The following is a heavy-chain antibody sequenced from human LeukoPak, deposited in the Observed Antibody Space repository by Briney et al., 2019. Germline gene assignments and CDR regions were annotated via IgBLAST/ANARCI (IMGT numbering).Heavy chain of an antibody. D-gene: IGHD3-22*01. CDR2: INAGNGNT. J-gene: IGHJ4*02. CDR3: ARDSSGYYYANFDY. CDR1: GYTFTSYA. V-gene: IGHV1-3*01. Sequence: GASVKVSCKASGYTFTSYAMHWVRQAPGQRLEWMGWINAGNGNTKYSQKFQGRVTITRDTSASTAHMELSSLRSEDTAVYYCARDSSGYYYANFDYWGQGTLVTVSS.